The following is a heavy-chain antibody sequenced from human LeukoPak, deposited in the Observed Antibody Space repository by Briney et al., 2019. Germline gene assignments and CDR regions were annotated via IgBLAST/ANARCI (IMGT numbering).Heavy chain of an antibody. CDR2: INHSGST. D-gene: IGHD6-19*01. J-gene: IGHJ4*02. CDR1: YY. Sequence: YYWXWXRQPPGKGLEWIGEINHSGSTNYNPSLKSRVTISVDTSKNQFSPKLSSVTAADTAVYYCARVSVAVAGTGHFDYWGQGTLVTVSS. CDR3: ARVSVAVAGTGHFDY. V-gene: IGHV4-34*01.